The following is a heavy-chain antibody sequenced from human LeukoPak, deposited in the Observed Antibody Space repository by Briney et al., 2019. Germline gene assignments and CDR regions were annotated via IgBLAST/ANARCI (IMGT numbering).Heavy chain of an antibody. CDR2: IIPILGMA. J-gene: IGHJ4*02. D-gene: IGHD3-16*01. V-gene: IGHV1-69*04. Sequence: SVKVSCKASGGTFSSYAISWVRQAPGQGLEWMGRIIPILGMANYAQKFQGRVTITADKSTSTAYVELSSLRSEDTAVYYCARGWDYLDYWGQGTLVTVSS. CDR1: GGTFSSYA. CDR3: ARGWDYLDY.